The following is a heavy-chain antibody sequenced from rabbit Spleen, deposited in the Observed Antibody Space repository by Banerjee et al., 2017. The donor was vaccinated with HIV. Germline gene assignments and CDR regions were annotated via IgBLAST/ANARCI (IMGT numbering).Heavy chain of an antibody. V-gene: IGHV1S45*01. CDR2: IYSSYTIT. J-gene: IGHJ4*01. D-gene: IGHD4-2*01. CDR3: ARGGYGGHIYAMGL. Sequence: QEHLEESGGDLVKPEGSLTLTCTASGFSFSSSYYMYWVRQAPGKGLEWIGCIYSSYTITWYASWVKGRFTISKTSSTTVTLQMTSLTDADTATYFCARGGYGGHIYAMGLWGQGTLVTVS. CDR1: GFSFSSSYY.